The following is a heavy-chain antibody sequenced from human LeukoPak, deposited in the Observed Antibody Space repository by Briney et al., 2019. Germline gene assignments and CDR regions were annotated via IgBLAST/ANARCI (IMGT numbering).Heavy chain of an antibody. CDR3: ARDSGEVLPLYYFDY. V-gene: IGHV3-30*02. J-gene: IGHJ4*02. Sequence: QSGGSLRLSCAASGFTFSSYGMHWVRQAPGKGLEWVAFIRYDGSNKYYADSVKGRFTISRDNSKNTLYLQMNSLRAEDTAVYYCARDSGEVLPLYYFDYWGQGTLVTVSS. CDR2: IRYDGSNK. CDR1: GFTFSSYG. D-gene: IGHD1-26*01.